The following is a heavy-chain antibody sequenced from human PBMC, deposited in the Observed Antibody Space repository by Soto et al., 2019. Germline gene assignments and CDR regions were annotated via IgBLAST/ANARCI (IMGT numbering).Heavy chain of an antibody. CDR3: AKHEGYCSSTTCSNFDY. Sequence: GESLKISCKASGFTFTSYWIAWVRQMPGKGLEWMGIIYPGDSDASYSPSFQGQVTISADKSINTAYLQWSSLKASDTAMYYCAKHEGYCSSTTCSNFDYWGQGTLVTVSS. D-gene: IGHD2-2*01. CDR2: IYPGDSDA. J-gene: IGHJ4*02. V-gene: IGHV5-51*01. CDR1: GFTFTSYW.